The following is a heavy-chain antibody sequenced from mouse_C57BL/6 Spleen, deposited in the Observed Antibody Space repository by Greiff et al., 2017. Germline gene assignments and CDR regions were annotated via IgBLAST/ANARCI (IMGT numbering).Heavy chain of an antibody. V-gene: IGHV2-2*01. CDR1: GFSLTSYG. Sequence: VQGVESGPGLVQPSQSLSITCTVSGFSLTSYGVHWVRQSPGKGLEWLGVIWSGGSTDYNAAFISRLSISKDNSKSQVFFKMNSLQADDTAIYYCARKGDYDDYAMDYWGQGTSVTVSS. J-gene: IGHJ4*01. D-gene: IGHD2-4*01. CDR2: IWSGGST. CDR3: ARKGDYDDYAMDY.